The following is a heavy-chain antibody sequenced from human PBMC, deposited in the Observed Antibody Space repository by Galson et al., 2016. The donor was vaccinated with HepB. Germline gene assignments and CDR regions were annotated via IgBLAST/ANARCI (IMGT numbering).Heavy chain of an antibody. J-gene: IGHJ6*02. CDR3: ASDRPTMYSNSWAYYYYGMDV. V-gene: IGHV3-48*02. CDR1: GFTFSGYG. Sequence: SLRLSCAASGFTFSGYGMNWVRQAPGEGLEWISYISSRSNTIYYADSVKGRFSISRDTAKNSLYLQMNSLRDEDTAVYYCASDRPTMYSNSWAYYYYGMDVWGQGTTVTVSS. D-gene: IGHD6-13*01. CDR2: ISSRSNTI.